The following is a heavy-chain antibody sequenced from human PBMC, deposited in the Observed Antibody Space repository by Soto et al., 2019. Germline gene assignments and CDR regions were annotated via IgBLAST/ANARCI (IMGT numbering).Heavy chain of an antibody. J-gene: IGHJ4*02. D-gene: IGHD2-8*02. Sequence: EVQLLESGGGLVQPGGSLRLSCVVSGFTSRSHAMSWVRQAPGQGLEWVAGISGGGYTEYYLDSVRGRFTISRDNSKNSVYLQIDTLAADDAVVYYCAKALGVATSKSYFDYWGQGTLVTVSS. CDR1: GFTSRSHA. CDR3: AKALGVATSKSYFDY. CDR2: ISGGGYTE. V-gene: IGHV3-23*01.